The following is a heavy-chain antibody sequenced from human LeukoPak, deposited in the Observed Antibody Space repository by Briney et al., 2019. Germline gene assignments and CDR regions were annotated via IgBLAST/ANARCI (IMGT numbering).Heavy chain of an antibody. CDR1: GFTFSGHG. V-gene: IGHV3-33*06. CDR2: IWSDASDR. D-gene: IGHD3-9*01. Sequence: GGSLRLSCAASGFTFSGHGMHWVRQAPGKGLEWVAVIWSDASDRYYADSVKGRFTISRDNSKNTLYLQMNSLRAEDTAVYYCAKTVAAYYDILTGYFDYWGQGTLVTVSS. CDR3: AKTVAAYYDILTGYFDY. J-gene: IGHJ4*02.